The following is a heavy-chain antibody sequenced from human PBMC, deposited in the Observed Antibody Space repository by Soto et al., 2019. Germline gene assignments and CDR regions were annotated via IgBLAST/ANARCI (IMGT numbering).Heavy chain of an antibody. CDR1: EFTFRHAW. D-gene: IGHD2-15*01. CDR3: CVVKRRDQYSTSGYWFDP. CDR2: IKRKADGETK. V-gene: IGHV3-15*01. J-gene: IGHJ5*02. Sequence: GGSRRLPWANSEFTFRHAWVSWARQPPGEGVEWVGRIKRKADGETKDYGAPVRGRFTTSRHDSKDTLYLQMNSLRIEDTAVYYCCVVKRRDQYSTSGYWFDPWGPGTLVTVSS.